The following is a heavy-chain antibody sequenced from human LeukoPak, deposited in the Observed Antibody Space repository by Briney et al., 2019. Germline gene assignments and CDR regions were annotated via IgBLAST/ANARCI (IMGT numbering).Heavy chain of an antibody. J-gene: IGHJ6*03. V-gene: IGHV3-48*01. CDR1: GFTFSSYS. CDR2: ISSSSSTI. D-gene: IGHD2-2*01. Sequence: PGGSLRLSCAASGFTFSSYSMNWVRQAPGKGLEWVSYISSSSSTIYYADSVKGRFTISRDNAKNSLYLQMNSLRAEDTAVYYCAREGLDVYCSSTGCHYYYYMDVRGKGTTVTVSS. CDR3: AREGLDVYCSSTGCHYYYYMDV.